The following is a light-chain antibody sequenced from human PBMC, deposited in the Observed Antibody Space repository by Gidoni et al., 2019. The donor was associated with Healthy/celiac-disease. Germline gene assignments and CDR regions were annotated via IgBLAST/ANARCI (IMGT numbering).Light chain of an antibody. CDR1: KLGDKY. V-gene: IGLV3-1*01. J-gene: IGLJ2*01. Sequence: SYELTQPPSVSVSPGQTASITCSGDKLGDKYACWYQQKPGQSPVLVIYKDSKRPSGIPERFSGSNSGNTATLTISGTQAMDEADYYCQAWDRSTAVFGGGTKLTVL. CDR3: QAWDRSTAV. CDR2: KDS.